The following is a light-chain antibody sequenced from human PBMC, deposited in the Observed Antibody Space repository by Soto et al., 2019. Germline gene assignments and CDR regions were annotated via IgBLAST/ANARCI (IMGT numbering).Light chain of an antibody. CDR3: QQSDTYPLT. V-gene: IGKV1-39*01. CDR1: QSISSY. CDR2: AAS. J-gene: IGKJ5*01. Sequence: DIQITQSPSSLSASVGDRVTITCLSSQSISSYLNWYQQKPGKAPKLLIYAASSLQSGVPSRFSGSGSGTDFTLTISSLQADDFATYYCQQSDTYPLTFGQGTRLEIK.